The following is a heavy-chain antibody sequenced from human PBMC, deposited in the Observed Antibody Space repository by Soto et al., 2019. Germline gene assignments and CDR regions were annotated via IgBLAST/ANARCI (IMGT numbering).Heavy chain of an antibody. D-gene: IGHD6-19*01. CDR3: SRRSSGWYFDY. V-gene: IGHV3-23*01. CDR1: GFTFSSYA. CDR2: ISGSCDST. J-gene: IGHJ4*02. Sequence: EVQLLESGGGLVQPGGSLRLSCAASGFTFSSYAVSWVRQAPGKGLVWVSVISGSCDSTYYADYVKGRFTNSRDNSKHPLYLQMNSLRAEHTAVYYCSRRSSGWYFDYWGQGTLVTLSS.